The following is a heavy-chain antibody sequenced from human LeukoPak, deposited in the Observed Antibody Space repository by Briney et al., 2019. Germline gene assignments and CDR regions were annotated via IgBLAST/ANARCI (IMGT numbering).Heavy chain of an antibody. J-gene: IGHJ6*02. CDR3: ARAYQLLYRWYYGMDV. CDR1: GYTFTGYY. D-gene: IGHD2-2*02. V-gene: IGHV1-2*02. CDR2: INPNSGGT. Sequence: ASVKVSCKASGYTFTGYYMHWVRQAPGQGLEWMGWINPNSGGTNYAQKFQGRVTMTRDTSISTAYMELSRLRSDDTAVYHCARAYQLLYRWYYGMDVWGQGTTVTVSS.